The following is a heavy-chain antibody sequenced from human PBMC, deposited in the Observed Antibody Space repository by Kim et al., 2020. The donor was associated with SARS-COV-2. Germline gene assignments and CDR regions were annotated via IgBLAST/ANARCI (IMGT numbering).Heavy chain of an antibody. CDR2: ISWNSGSI. CDR1: GFTFDDYA. CDR3: AKGGDGYNPPGVFDY. V-gene: IGHV3-9*01. D-gene: IGHD2-21*01. J-gene: IGHJ4*02. Sequence: GGSLRLSCAASGFTFDDYAMHWVRQAPGKGLEWVSGISWNSGSIGYADSVKGRFTISRYNAKNSLYLQMNSLRAEDTALYYCAKGGDGYNPPGVFDYWGQGTLVTVSS.